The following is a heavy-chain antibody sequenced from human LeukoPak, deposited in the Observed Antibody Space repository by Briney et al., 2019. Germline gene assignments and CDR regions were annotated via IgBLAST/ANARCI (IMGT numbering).Heavy chain of an antibody. CDR1: GGSISSGSYY. J-gene: IGHJ4*02. D-gene: IGHD3-10*01. CDR2: IYYSGST. V-gene: IGHV4-39*01. Sequence: SETLSLTCTVSGGSISSGSYYWGWIRQPPGKGLEWIGSIYYSGSTYYSPSLKSRLTIFVDTSKNQFSLKLSSVTAADTAVYYCARCYGYSYASGSYYVDYWGQGTLVTVSS. CDR3: ARCYGYSYASGSYYVDY.